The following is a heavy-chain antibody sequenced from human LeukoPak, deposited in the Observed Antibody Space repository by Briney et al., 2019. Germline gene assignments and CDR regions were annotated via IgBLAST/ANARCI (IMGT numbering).Heavy chain of an antibody. CDR3: ARVRGYICYDYGGYHYYTAL. Sequence: SETLSLTCTVSGGSISSGSYYWSWIRQPAGKGLEWIGRIYTSGSTNYNPSLKSRVTISVDTSKNQFCLKLSSATAADTAVYYCARVRGYICYDYGGYHYYTALWGKGTTVTVSS. J-gene: IGHJ6*03. D-gene: IGHD5-12*01. CDR2: IYTSGST. V-gene: IGHV4-61*02. CDR1: GGSISSGSYY.